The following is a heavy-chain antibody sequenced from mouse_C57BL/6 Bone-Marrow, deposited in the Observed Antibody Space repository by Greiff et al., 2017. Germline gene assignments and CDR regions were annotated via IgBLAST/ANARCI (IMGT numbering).Heavy chain of an antibody. V-gene: IGHV1-59*01. J-gene: IGHJ3*01. D-gene: IGHD2-5*01. CDR3: ARSGSNYWFAY. CDR1: GYTFTSYW. Sequence: QVQLQQPGAELVRPGTSVKLSCKASGYTFTSYWMPWVKQRPGQGLEWIGVIDPSDSYTNYNQKFKGKATLTVDTSSSTAYMQLSSLTSEDSAVYYCARSGSNYWFAYWGQGTLVSVSA. CDR2: IDPSDSYT.